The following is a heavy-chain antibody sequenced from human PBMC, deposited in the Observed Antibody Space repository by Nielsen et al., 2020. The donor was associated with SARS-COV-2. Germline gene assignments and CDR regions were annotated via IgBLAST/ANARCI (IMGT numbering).Heavy chain of an antibody. V-gene: IGHV3-74*01. Sequence: GESLKISCAASGFTFSSYEMNWVRQAPGKGLVWVSRINSDGSSTSYADSVKGRFTISRDNAKNTLYLQMNSLRAEDTAVYYCARVGGRIAVAVGFDLWGRGTLVTVSS. CDR3: ARVGGRIAVAVGFDL. J-gene: IGHJ2*01. D-gene: IGHD6-19*01. CDR1: GFTFSSYE. CDR2: INSDGSST.